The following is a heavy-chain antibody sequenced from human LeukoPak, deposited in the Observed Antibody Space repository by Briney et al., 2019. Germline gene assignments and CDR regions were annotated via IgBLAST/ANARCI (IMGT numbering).Heavy chain of an antibody. V-gene: IGHV4-59*01. CDR2: IYYSGST. CDR1: GGSISSYS. J-gene: IGHJ5*02. D-gene: IGHD2-15*01. CDR3: AREGCSGGSCYSWFDP. Sequence: PSETLSLTCTVSGGSISSYSWSWIRQPPGKGLEWIGYIYYSGSTNYNPSLKSRVTISVDTSKNQFSLKLSSVTAADTAVYYCAREGCSGGSCYSWFDPWGQGTLVTVSS.